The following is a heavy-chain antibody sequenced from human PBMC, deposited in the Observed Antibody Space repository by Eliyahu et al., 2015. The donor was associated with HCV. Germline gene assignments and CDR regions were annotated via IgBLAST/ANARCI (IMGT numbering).Heavy chain of an antibody. CDR1: GYTFTGYY. CDR2: INPNSGGT. J-gene: IGHJ4*02. V-gene: IGHV1-2*02. Sequence: QGQLVQSGAEVKKPGASVKVSCKASGYTFTGYYMPWVRQAPGQGLEWMGWINPNSGGTNYAQKFQGRVTMTRDTSISTAYMELSRLRSDDTAVYYCARDRGDSNYVSSTLNFDYWGQGTLVTVSS. D-gene: IGHD4-11*01. CDR3: ARDRGDSNYVSSTLNFDY.